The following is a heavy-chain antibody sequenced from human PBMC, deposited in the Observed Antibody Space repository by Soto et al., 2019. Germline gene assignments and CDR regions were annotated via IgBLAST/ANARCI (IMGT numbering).Heavy chain of an antibody. CDR1: GYTFTSYG. V-gene: IGHV1-18*01. J-gene: IGHJ4*02. CDR2: TSAYMVT. Sequence: QVQLVQSGGEVKKPGASVKVSCRASGYTFTSYGISWVRQAPGQGLEWLGWTSAYMVTNYAQKFQGRVTMTTDTSTSTAYMELRSLRFDDTAVYYCARDSSGWAIFDSWGQGTLVTVSS. CDR3: ARDSSGWAIFDS. D-gene: IGHD6-19*01.